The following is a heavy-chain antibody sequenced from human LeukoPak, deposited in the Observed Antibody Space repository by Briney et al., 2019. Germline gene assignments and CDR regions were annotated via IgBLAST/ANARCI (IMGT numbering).Heavy chain of an antibody. D-gene: IGHD3-10*01. CDR2: IYTSGST. CDR1: GGSISSYY. CDR3: ARVNYGSGSYYNGLYYFDY. J-gene: IGHJ4*02. Sequence: SETLSLTCTVSGGSISSYYWSWIRQPAGKGLEWIGRIYTSGSTNYNPSLKSRVTMSVDTSKNQFSLKLSSVTAAATAVYYCARVNYGSGSYYNGLYYFDYWGQGTLVTVSS. V-gene: IGHV4-4*07.